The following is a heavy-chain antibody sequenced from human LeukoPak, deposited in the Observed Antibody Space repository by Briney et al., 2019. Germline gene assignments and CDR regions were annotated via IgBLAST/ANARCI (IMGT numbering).Heavy chain of an antibody. Sequence: GGSLRLSCAASGFTFSSYSMNWVRQAPGKGLEWVSYISSSSSTIYYADSVKGRFTISRDNAKNSLYLQMNSLRSDDTAVYYCCLVVGATDDAFDIWGQGAMVTVSS. CDR2: ISSSSSTI. V-gene: IGHV3-48*01. CDR3: CLVVGATDDAFDI. D-gene: IGHD1-26*01. J-gene: IGHJ3*02. CDR1: GFTFSSYS.